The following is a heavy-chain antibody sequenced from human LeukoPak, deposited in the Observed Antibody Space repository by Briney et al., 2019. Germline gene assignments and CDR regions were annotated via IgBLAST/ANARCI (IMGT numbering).Heavy chain of an antibody. Sequence: PGGSLRLSCAASGFTFSSYSMNWVRQAPGKGLEWVSSISSSSSYIYYADSVKGRFTISRDNAKNSLYLQMNSLRAEDTAVYYCASSPKGQLVRYYYYYMDVWGKGTTVTVSS. J-gene: IGHJ6*03. V-gene: IGHV3-21*01. CDR2: ISSSSSYI. CDR1: GFTFSSYS. CDR3: ASSPKGQLVRYYYYYMDV. D-gene: IGHD6-13*01.